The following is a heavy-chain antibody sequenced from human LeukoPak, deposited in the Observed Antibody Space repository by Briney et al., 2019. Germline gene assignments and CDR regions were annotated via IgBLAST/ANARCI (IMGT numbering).Heavy chain of an antibody. D-gene: IGHD4-17*01. Sequence: GGSLRLSCAASGFTFSDYYMSWIRQAPGRGLEWVSYISAGGSAVYYADSVKGRFTISRDSAKNSLYLQMNNLRAEDTAVYYCARERSGYGDYNYGGQGTLVTVSS. CDR1: GFTFSDYY. CDR3: ARERSGYGDYNY. J-gene: IGHJ4*02. V-gene: IGHV3-11*01. CDR2: ISAGGSAV.